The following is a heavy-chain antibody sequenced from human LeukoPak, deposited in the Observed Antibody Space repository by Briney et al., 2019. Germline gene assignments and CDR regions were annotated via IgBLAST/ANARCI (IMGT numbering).Heavy chain of an antibody. J-gene: IGHJ4*02. D-gene: IGHD6-13*01. CDR1: GFTFSSYA. CDR2: MSGDGGST. Sequence: GGSLRLSCAASGFTFSSYAMSWARQAPGKGLEWVSAMSGDGGSTYYADSVKGRFTISRDNSKNTLYLQMNSLRAEDTAVYYCALVSLFSSSWYGDYWGQGTLVTVSS. V-gene: IGHV3-23*01. CDR3: ALVSLFSSSWYGDY.